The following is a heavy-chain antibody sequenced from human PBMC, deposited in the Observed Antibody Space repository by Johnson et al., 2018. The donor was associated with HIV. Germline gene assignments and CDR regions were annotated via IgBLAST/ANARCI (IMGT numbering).Heavy chain of an antibody. J-gene: IGHJ3*02. D-gene: IGHD3-22*01. CDR2: IYSGGST. V-gene: IGHV3-53*01. CDR3: ARGLGLLLRLGAFDI. Sequence: PGKGLEWVSVIYSGGSTYYADSVKGRFTISRDNSKNTLYLQMNSLRAEDTAVYYCARGLGLLLRLGAFDIWGQGTMVTVSS.